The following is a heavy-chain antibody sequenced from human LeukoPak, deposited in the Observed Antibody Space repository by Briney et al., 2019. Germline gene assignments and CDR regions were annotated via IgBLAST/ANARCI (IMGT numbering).Heavy chain of an antibody. CDR1: GGSFSGYY. V-gene: IGHV4-34*01. Sequence: SETLSLTCAVYGGSFSGYYWSWIRQPPGKGLEWIGEINHSGSTNYNPSLKSRVTISVDTSKNQFSLKLSSVTAADTAVYYCARGRISLSLIAARRNGGYFDYWGQGTLVTVSS. J-gene: IGHJ4*02. CDR2: INHSGST. CDR3: ARGRISLSLIAARRNGGYFDY. D-gene: IGHD6-6*01.